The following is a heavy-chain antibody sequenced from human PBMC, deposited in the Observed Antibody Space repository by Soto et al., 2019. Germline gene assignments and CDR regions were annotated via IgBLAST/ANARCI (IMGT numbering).Heavy chain of an antibody. Sequence: EVQLVESGGGLVQPGGSLRLSCAASGFTFSSYWMHWVRQAPGKGLVWVSRINSDGSSTTYADSVKGRFTISRDNAKNTMYLQMSSLRAEDTAVFFCARDRYYGMDVWGQGTTVTVSS. J-gene: IGHJ6*01. CDR3: ARDRYYGMDV. V-gene: IGHV3-74*01. CDR1: GFTFSSYW. CDR2: INSDGSST.